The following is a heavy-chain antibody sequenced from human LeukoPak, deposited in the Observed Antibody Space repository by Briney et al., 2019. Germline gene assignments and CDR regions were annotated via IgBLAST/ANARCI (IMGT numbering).Heavy chain of an antibody. CDR1: GGSINSSCYC. Sequence: SQTLSLTCTVSGGSINSSCYCWTWLLQHPGKGLEWIGFIYYAGSANYNPCLKSRVTISVETFKKQFSLKLSSVTDAETAVYYCARVLADYRSCYHFEFWGLGTLVSVSS. CDR2: IYYAGSA. V-gene: IGHV4-31*03. D-gene: IGHD2-15*01. CDR3: ARVLADYRSCYHFEF. J-gene: IGHJ4*02.